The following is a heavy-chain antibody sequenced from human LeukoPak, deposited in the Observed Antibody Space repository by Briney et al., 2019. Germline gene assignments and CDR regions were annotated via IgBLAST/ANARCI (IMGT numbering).Heavy chain of an antibody. D-gene: IGHD2-15*01. CDR1: GFTFSCYG. CDR2: ISYDGSNK. Sequence: PGGSLRLSCAASGFTFSCYGMHWVRQAPGKGLEWVAVISYDGSNKYYADSVKGRFTISRDNSKNTLYLQMNSLRAEDTAVYYCANIGRAFDYWGQGTLVTVSS. CDR3: ANIGRAFDY. V-gene: IGHV3-30*18. J-gene: IGHJ4*02.